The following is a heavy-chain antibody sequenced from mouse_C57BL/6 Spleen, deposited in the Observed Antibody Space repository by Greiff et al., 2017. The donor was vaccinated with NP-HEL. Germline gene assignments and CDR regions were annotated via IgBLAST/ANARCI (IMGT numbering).Heavy chain of an antibody. Sequence: EVKLQESGPGMVKPSQSLSLTCTVTGYSITSGYDWHWIRHFPGNKLEWMGYISYSGSTNYNPSLKSRISITHDTSKNHFFLKLNSVTTEDTATYYFAREDYYGSSAWFAYWGQGTLVTVSA. CDR2: ISYSGST. CDR3: AREDYYGSSAWFAY. J-gene: IGHJ3*01. CDR1: GYSITSGYD. D-gene: IGHD1-1*01. V-gene: IGHV3-1*01.